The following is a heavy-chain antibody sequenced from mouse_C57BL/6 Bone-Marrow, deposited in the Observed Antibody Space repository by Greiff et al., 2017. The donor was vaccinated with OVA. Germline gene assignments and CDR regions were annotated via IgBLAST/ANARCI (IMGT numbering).Heavy chain of an antibody. V-gene: IGHV8-8*01. D-gene: IGHD1-1*01. CDR2: IWWDDAK. Sequence: QVTLKVSGPGILQPSQTLSLTCSFSGFSLSTFGMGVGWIRQPSGKGLEWLAHIWWDDAKYYNPALKSRLTISKDTSKTQVFLKIANVDTADTDTYDCAQIPITTVVPFDYWGQGTTLTVSS. CDR1: GFSLSTFGMG. CDR3: AQIPITTVVPFDY. J-gene: IGHJ2*01.